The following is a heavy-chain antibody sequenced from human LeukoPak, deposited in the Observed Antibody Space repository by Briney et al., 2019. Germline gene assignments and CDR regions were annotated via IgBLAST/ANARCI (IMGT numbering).Heavy chain of an antibody. V-gene: IGHV4-59*01. CDR1: GGSISSYY. J-gene: IGHJ6*03. Sequence: PSETLSLTCTVSGGSISSYYWSWIRQPPAKGLEWIGNIYYCGSTNYNPSLKSRVTISVDTSKNQFSLKLSSVTAADTAVYYCARGFYGSGSYSPPYYYMDVWGKGTTVTISS. CDR2: IYYCGST. D-gene: IGHD3-10*01. CDR3: ARGFYGSGSYSPPYYYMDV.